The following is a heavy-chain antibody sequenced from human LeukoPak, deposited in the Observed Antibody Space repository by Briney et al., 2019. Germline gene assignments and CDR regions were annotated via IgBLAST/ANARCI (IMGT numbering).Heavy chain of an antibody. J-gene: IGHJ4*02. CDR1: GYSFTTYW. D-gene: IGHD6-13*01. Sequence: HGESLKISCKGSGYSFTTYWIGWVRPMPGKGLEWMGIIYPGDSDTRYSPSFQGQVTISPDKSISTAYLQWSSLKASDTAMYYCARSVSSSFPHFDYWGQGTLVTVSS. CDR2: IYPGDSDT. CDR3: ARSVSSSFPHFDY. V-gene: IGHV5-51*01.